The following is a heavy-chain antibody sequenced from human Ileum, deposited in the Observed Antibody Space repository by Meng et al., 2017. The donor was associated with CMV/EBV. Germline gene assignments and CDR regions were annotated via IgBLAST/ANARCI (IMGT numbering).Heavy chain of an antibody. CDR2: IITGNGTT. CDR1: GYIFTNYP. CDR3: ARGAGADH. J-gene: IGHJ4*02. D-gene: IGHD6-25*01. Sequence: SINLSCKASGYIFTNYPIHWVRQTPGQGLEWMGWIITGNGTTKYSQRFQHRLTITRDTSANTVYMEVTSLTSEDTATYYCARGAGADHWGQGTLVTVSS. V-gene: IGHV1-3*04.